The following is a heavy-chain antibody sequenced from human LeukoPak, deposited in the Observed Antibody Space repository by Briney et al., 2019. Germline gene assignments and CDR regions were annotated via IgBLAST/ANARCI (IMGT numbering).Heavy chain of an antibody. CDR2: IHSGGST. Sequence: GGSLRLSCAASGFTVSSNYMSWVRQAPGKGLEWISVIHSGGSTYYADSVKGRFTISRDNSKNTLYLQMNSLRAEDTAVYYCASEGSIWLLRSHAFDIWGQGTMVTVSS. V-gene: IGHV3-53*01. J-gene: IGHJ3*02. D-gene: IGHD3-22*01. CDR1: GFTVSSNY. CDR3: ASEGSIWLLRSHAFDI.